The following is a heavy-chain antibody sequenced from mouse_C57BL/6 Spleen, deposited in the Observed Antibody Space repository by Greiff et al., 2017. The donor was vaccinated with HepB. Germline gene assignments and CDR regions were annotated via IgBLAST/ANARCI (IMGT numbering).Heavy chain of an antibody. Sequence: QVHVKQPGAELVRPGSSVKLSCKASGYTFTSYWMDWVKQRPGQGLEWIGNIYPSDSETHYNQKFKDKATLTVDKSSSTAYMQLSSLTSEDSAVYYCARSGGYYPYYFDYWGQGTTLTVSS. CDR3: ARSGGYYPYYFDY. D-gene: IGHD2-3*01. V-gene: IGHV1-61*01. CDR2: IYPSDSET. J-gene: IGHJ2*01. CDR1: GYTFTSYW.